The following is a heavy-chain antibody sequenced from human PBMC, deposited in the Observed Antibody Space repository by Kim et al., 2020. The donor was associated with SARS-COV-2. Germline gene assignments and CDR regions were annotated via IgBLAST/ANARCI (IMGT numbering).Heavy chain of an antibody. J-gene: IGHJ4*02. CDR2: IYHSGST. Sequence: SETLSLTCTVSGYSISSGYYWGWIRQPPGKGLEWIGSIYHSGSTYYNPSLKSRVTISVDTSKNQFSLKLSSVTAADTAVYYCASSGYSSGWRFDYWGQGT. CDR3: ASSGYSSGWRFDY. CDR1: GYSISSGYY. V-gene: IGHV4-38-2*02. D-gene: IGHD6-19*01.